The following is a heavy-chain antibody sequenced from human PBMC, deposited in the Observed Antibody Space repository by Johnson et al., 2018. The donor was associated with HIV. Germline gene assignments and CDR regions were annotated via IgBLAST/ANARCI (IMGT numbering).Heavy chain of an antibody. Sequence: QVQLVESGGGLVKPGGSLILSCTASGFSFSDYYMSWIRQAPGKGLEWVSYISGSGGTIYNADSVKCRFTISRDNAKNSLYLQMNSLKTEDTAVYYCAREPEGWAFDIWGQGTMVTVSS. J-gene: IGHJ3*02. CDR1: GFSFSDYY. D-gene: IGHD2-15*01. CDR3: AREPEGWAFDI. V-gene: IGHV3-11*01. CDR2: ISGSGGTI.